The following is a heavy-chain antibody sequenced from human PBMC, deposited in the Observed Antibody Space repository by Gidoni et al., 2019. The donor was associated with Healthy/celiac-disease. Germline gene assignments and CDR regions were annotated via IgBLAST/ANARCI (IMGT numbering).Heavy chain of an antibody. CDR1: GFTFSSYG. V-gene: IGHV3-30*18. J-gene: IGHJ6*03. CDR2: ISYDGSNK. CDR3: AKDLLFYYMDV. Sequence: QVQLVVSGGDVVQPGRSLRPSCAASGFTFSSYGMHWVRQAPGKGLEWVAVISYDGSNKYYADSVKGRFTISRDNSKNTLYLQMNSLRAEDTAVYYCAKDLLFYYMDVWGKGTTVTVSS.